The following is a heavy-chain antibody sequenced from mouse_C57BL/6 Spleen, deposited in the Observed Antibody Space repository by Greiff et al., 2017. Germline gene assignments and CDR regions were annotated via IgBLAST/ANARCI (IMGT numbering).Heavy chain of an antibody. J-gene: IGHJ2*01. V-gene: IGHV5-6*01. D-gene: IGHD1-1*01. CDR3: ARQRGSKKDYLDY. Sequence: EVKVVESGGDLVKPGGSLKLSCAASGFTFSSYGMSWVRQTPDKRLEWVATISSGGSYTDYPDSVKGRFTISRDNAKNTLYLQMSRLKSEDTAMYYCARQRGSKKDYLDYWGQGTTLTVSS. CDR1: GFTFSSYG. CDR2: ISSGGSYT.